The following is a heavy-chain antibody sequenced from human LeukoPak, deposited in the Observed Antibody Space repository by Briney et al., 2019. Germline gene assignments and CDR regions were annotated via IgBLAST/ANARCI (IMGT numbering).Heavy chain of an antibody. CDR3: ASPSHIAVAGTSPEYFQH. J-gene: IGHJ1*01. V-gene: IGHV3-30*04. CDR1: GFTFSSYA. CDR2: ISYDGSNK. D-gene: IGHD6-19*01. Sequence: GGSLRLSCAASGFTFSSYAMHWVRQAPGKGLEWVAVISYDGSNKYYADSVKGRFTISRDNSKNTLYLQMNSLRAEDTAVYYCASPSHIAVAGTSPEYFQHWGQGTLVTVSS.